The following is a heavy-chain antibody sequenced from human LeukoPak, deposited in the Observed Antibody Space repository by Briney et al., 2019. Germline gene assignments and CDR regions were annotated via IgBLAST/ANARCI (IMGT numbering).Heavy chain of an antibody. CDR1: GFKFSDHY. Sequence: GGSQRLSCAAPGFKFSDHYIDWVRQAPGKGPEWVGRSRNKASSYTTEYAASVEGRFTISRDVSESSLYLQMNSLRAEDTAAYYCARVKGSWYKDYWGQGTLVTVSP. J-gene: IGHJ4*02. D-gene: IGHD3-10*01. CDR2: SRNKASSYTT. CDR3: ARVKGSWYKDY. V-gene: IGHV3-72*01.